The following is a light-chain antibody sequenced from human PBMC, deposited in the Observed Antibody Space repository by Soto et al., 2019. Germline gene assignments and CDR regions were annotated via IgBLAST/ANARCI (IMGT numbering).Light chain of an antibody. CDR3: QQYNNWPSVT. CDR2: DTS. V-gene: IGKV3-11*01. CDR1: QSVGTY. J-gene: IGKJ5*01. Sequence: ETVLTQSPATLSVSPGERATLSCRASQSVGTYLAWYQQKPGQAPRLLIYDTSNRATGIPVRFSGSGSGTDFTLTISSLQSEDFAVYYCQQYNNWPSVTFGQGTRLEI.